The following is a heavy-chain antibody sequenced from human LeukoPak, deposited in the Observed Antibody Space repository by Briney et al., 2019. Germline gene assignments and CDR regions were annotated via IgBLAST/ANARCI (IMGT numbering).Heavy chain of an antibody. J-gene: IGHJ4*02. V-gene: IGHV3-23*01. Sequence: HSGGSPRLSCVASGFTFSSYAMSWVRQAPGKGLEWVSAISGSGGSTYYADSVKGRFTISRDNSKNTLYLQMNSLRAEDTAVYYCAKGTHHRIAAAGFLDYWGQGTLVTVSS. CDR3: AKGTHHRIAAAGFLDY. D-gene: IGHD6-13*01. CDR2: ISGSGGST. CDR1: GFTFSSYA.